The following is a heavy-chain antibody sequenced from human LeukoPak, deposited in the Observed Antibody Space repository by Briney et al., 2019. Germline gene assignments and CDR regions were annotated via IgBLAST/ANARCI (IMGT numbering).Heavy chain of an antibody. CDR3: ARVAPPLDDYIRGSFPYYFDY. Sequence: SGGSLRLSCAASGFTFSSYVMHWVRQAPGKGLEWVAIISYDGSNEYYADSVKGRFTISRDNSKNTLYLHMSSLRVEDTAVFYCARVAPPLDDYIRGSFPYYFDYWGQGTPVTVSS. D-gene: IGHD3-16*01. V-gene: IGHV3-30*04. CDR1: GFTFSSYV. CDR2: ISYDGSNE. J-gene: IGHJ4*02.